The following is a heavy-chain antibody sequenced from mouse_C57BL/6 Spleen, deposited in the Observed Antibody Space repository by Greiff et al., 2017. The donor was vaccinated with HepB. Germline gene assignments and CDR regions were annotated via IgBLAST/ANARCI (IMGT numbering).Heavy chain of an antibody. J-gene: IGHJ2*01. CDR3: ARPWDPCDY. CDR2: IYPRSGNT. CDR1: GYTFTSYG. D-gene: IGHD4-1*01. Sequence: VQLVESGAELARPGASVKLSCKASGYTFTSYGISWVKQRTGQGLEWIGEIYPRSGNTYYNEKFKGKATLTDDKSSSTAYMELRSLTSEDSAVYFCARPWDPCDYWGQGTTLTVSS. V-gene: IGHV1-81*01.